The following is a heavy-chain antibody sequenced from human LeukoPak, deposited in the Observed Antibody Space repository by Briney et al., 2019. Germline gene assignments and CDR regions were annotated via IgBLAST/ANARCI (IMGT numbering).Heavy chain of an antibody. CDR3: ARDFSGYSYYYDSSGYYSPGGWFDP. V-gene: IGHV1-69*13. D-gene: IGHD3-22*01. Sequence: ASVKVSCKASGGTFSSYAISWVRQAPGQGLEWMGGIIPIFGTANYAQKFQGRVTITADESTSTAYTELSSLRSDDTAVYYCARDFSGYSYYYDSSGYYSPGGWFDPWGQGTLVTVSS. CDR2: IIPIFGTA. CDR1: GGTFSSYA. J-gene: IGHJ5*02.